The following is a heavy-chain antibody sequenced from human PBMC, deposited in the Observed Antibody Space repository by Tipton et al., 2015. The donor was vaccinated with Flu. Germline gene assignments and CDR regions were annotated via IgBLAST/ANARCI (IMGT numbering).Heavy chain of an antibody. CDR1: GDSISSDFY. J-gene: IGHJ5*02. CDR2: VSRTGST. Sequence: GLVKPSETLSLTCAVSGDSISSDFYWAWIRQFPGKGLEWIGTVSRTGSTIYNPSLKSRVTISIDTSKNQFSLNMRSVTAADMAVYYCARRDYSNHVSDPKSWFDPWGQGTLVAVSS. D-gene: IGHD4-11*01. CDR3: ARRDYSNHVSDPKSWFDP. V-gene: IGHV4-38-2*01.